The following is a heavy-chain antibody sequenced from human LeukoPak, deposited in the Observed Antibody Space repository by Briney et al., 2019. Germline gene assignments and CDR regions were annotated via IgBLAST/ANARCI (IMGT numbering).Heavy chain of an antibody. D-gene: IGHD1-26*01. V-gene: IGHV4-59*02. CDR3: AREAWEPRPPYTFYHAMDV. Sequence: PSETLSLTCTVSGGSVRSYYWSWLRQPPGKGLEWIGFIYYSGNINYNPSLQSRVTLSLDTSTNQLSLNLISVTAADTAVYYCAREAWEPRPPYTFYHAMDVWGQGTTVTVSS. CDR2: IYYSGNI. J-gene: IGHJ6*02. CDR1: GGSVRSYY.